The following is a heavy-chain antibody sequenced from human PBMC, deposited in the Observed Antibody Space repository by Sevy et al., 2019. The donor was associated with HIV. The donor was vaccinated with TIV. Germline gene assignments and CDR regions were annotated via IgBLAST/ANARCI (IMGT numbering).Heavy chain of an antibody. CDR2: IYYSGST. CDR1: GGSISRGGYY. CDR3: ARVTIFGVVRYYYYGMDV. J-gene: IGHJ6*02. V-gene: IGHV4-31*03. Sequence: SETLSLTCTVSGGSISRGGYYWSWIRQHPGKGLEWIGYIYYSGSTYYNPSLKSRVTISVDTSKNQFSLKLSSVTAADTAVYYCARVTIFGVVRYYYYGMDVWGQGTTVTVSS. D-gene: IGHD3-3*01.